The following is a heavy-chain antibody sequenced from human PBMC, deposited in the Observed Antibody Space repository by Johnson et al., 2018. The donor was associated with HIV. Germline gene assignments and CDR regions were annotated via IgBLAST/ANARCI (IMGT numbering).Heavy chain of an antibody. J-gene: IGHJ3*02. CDR3: ARVRERWELLLSDGSDI. CDR1: GFTFSSYG. D-gene: IGHD1-26*01. Sequence: QVQLVESGGGVVQPGRSLRLSCAASGFTFSSYGMHWVRQAPGKGLAWVAFLRYDGSNKYYADSVQGRITFSRDNSKNTLYLQMNSLRAEDTALYYCARVRERWELLLSDGSDIWGQGTMVTLSS. CDR2: LRYDGSNK. V-gene: IGHV3-30*02.